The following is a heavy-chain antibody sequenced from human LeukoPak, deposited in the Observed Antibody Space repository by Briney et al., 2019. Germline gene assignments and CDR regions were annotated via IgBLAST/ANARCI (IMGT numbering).Heavy chain of an antibody. CDR1: GFTFDDYA. CDR2: ISWNSGSI. J-gene: IGHJ4*02. D-gene: IGHD3-10*01. V-gene: IGHV3-9*01. Sequence: GGSLRLSCAASGFTFDDYAMHWVRQAPGKGLEWVSGISWNSGSIGYADSVKGRPTISRDNAKNSLYLQMNSLRAEDTALYYCAKGLWFGEFHPFDYWGQGTLVTVSS. CDR3: AKGLWFGEFHPFDY.